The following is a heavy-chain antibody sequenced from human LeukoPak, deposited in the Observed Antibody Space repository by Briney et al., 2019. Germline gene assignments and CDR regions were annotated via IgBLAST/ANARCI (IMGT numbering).Heavy chain of an antibody. Sequence: PGGSLRLSCAASGFTFSDYYMSWIRQAPGKGLEWDSYISSSGSTIYYADSVKGRFTISRDNAKNSLYLQMNSLRAEDTAVYYCARVLEWLLSDWFDPWGQGTLVTVSS. CDR2: ISSSGSTI. CDR3: ARVLEWLLSDWFDP. D-gene: IGHD3-3*01. V-gene: IGHV3-11*01. CDR1: GFTFSDYY. J-gene: IGHJ5*02.